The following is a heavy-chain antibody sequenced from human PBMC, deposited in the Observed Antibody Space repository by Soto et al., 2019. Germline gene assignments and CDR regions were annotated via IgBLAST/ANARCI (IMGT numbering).Heavy chain of an antibody. CDR3: ARDGQVTPYYYYGMDV. J-gene: IGHJ6*02. CDR2: IYIGGST. V-gene: IGHV3-53*01. Sequence: GGSLRRAWAASGFTVSGNYMSWVRQAPGKGLEWVSVIYIGGSTYYADSVKGRFTISRDNSKNTLYLQMNSLRAEDTAVYYCARDGQVTPYYYYGMDVWGQGTTVTVSS. D-gene: IGHD4-4*01. CDR1: GFTVSGNY.